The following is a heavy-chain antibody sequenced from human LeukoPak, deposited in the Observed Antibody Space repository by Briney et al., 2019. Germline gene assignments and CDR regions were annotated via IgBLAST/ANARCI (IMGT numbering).Heavy chain of an antibody. CDR3: ARLIVPPTRHIDY. CDR1: GGSLSGYY. CDR2: IIHSGST. J-gene: IGHJ4*02. Sequence: PSETLSLTCAVYGGSLSGYYWTWIRQPPGKGLEWIGEIIHSGSTNYNPSLKSRVTISIDTSKNRFSLNLGSVTAADTAVYYCARLIVPPTRHIDYWGQGTLVTVSS. D-gene: IGHD2/OR15-2a*01. V-gene: IGHV4-34*12.